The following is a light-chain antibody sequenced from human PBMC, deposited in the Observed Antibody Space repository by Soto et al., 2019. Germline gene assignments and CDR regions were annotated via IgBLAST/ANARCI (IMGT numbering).Light chain of an antibody. Sequence: QSALTQPPSASGTPGQRVTISCSGSNSNIGSNTVNWYQQLPGTAPRLLIYSFNQRPSGVPDRFSGSKSCTSASLAISGLQAEDEADYSCAAWDDSLNAPVFGGGTQLTV. J-gene: IGLJ7*01. CDR1: NSNIGSNT. CDR2: SFN. V-gene: IGLV1-44*01. CDR3: AAWDDSLNAPV.